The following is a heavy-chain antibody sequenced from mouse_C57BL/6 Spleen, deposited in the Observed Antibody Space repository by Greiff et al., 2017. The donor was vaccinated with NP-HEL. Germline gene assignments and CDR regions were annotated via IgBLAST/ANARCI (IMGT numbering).Heavy chain of an antibody. J-gene: IGHJ3*01. D-gene: IGHD3-2*01. V-gene: IGHV14-4*01. CDR2: IDPENGDT. CDR1: GFNINDDY. CDR3: TTDRIAY. Sequence: EVQLQESGAELVRPGASVKLSCTASGFNINDDYMHWVKQRPEQGLEWIGWIDPENGDTEYASKFQGKATITADTSSNTAYLQLSSLTSEDTAVYYCTTDRIAYWGQGTLVAVSA.